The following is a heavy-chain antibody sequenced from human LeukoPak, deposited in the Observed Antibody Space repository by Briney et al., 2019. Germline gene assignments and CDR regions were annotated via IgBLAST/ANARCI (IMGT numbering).Heavy chain of an antibody. Sequence: SETLSLTCAVYGGSFSGYYWSGIRQPPGKGLEWIGEINHSGSTNYNPSLKSRVTISVDTSKNQFSLKLSSVTAADTAVYYCARRSSGYYLAYYFDYWGQGTLVTVSS. J-gene: IGHJ4*02. CDR3: ARRSSGYYLAYYFDY. V-gene: IGHV4-34*01. CDR2: INHSGST. D-gene: IGHD3-22*01. CDR1: GGSFSGYY.